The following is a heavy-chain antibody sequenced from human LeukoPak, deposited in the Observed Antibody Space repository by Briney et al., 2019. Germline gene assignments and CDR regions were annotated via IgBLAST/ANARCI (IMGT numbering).Heavy chain of an antibody. V-gene: IGHV4-39*01. D-gene: IGHD3-10*01. CDR2: IYYSGST. Sequence: SETLSLTCTVSGGSISSSSYYWGWIRQPPGKGLEWIGSIYYSGSTYYNPSLKSRVTISVDTSKNQFSLKLSSVTAADTAVYYCARGNTVGSARWAYRGFDPWGQGTLVTVSS. CDR3: ARGNTVGSARWAYRGFDP. J-gene: IGHJ5*02. CDR1: GGSISSSSYY.